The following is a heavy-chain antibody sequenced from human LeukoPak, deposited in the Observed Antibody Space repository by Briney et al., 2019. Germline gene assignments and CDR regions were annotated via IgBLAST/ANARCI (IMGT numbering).Heavy chain of an antibody. CDR1: GFTFSNYW. J-gene: IGHJ4*02. D-gene: IGHD1-26*01. Sequence: GESLRLSCAASGFTFSNYWMHWVRQAPGKGLLWVSRICTDGSTIHYADSVKGRFTISRDNAKNTLFLQMNSLRAEDTAVYYCVSTSYSGSKGDYWGQGALVTVSS. CDR2: ICTDGSTI. V-gene: IGHV3-74*01. CDR3: VSTSYSGSKGDY.